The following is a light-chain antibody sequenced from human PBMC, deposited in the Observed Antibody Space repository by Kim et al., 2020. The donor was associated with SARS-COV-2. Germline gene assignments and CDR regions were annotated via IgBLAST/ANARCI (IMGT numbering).Light chain of an antibody. CDR1: QDIRND. V-gene: IGKV1-17*01. J-gene: IGKJ5*01. Sequence: ASVGDRVTITCRASQDIRNDLGWYQQKPGRAPRRLIYGASSLQSGVPARFSGSGSGTEFTLTISSVQPEDFATYFCLQHSTYPITFGQGTRLEIK. CDR3: LQHSTYPIT. CDR2: GAS.